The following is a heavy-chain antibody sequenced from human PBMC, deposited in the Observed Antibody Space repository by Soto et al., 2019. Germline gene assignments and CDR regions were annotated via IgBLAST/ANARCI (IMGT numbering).Heavy chain of an antibody. CDR2: ISSSSSYI. V-gene: IGHV3-21*01. Sequence: GGSLRLSCAASGFTFSSYSMNWVRQAPGKGLEWVSSISSSSSYIYYADSVKGRFTISRDNAKNSLYLQMNSLRAEDTAVYYCARPLRYFDYYYMDVWGKGTTVTVSS. J-gene: IGHJ6*03. CDR1: GFTFSSYS. D-gene: IGHD3-9*01. CDR3: ARPLRYFDYYYMDV.